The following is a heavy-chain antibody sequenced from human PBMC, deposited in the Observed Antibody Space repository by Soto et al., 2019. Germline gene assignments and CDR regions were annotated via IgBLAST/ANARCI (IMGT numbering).Heavy chain of an antibody. CDR3: ARGSPFVVAATPRRWFDP. Sequence: SETLSLTCAVYGGSFSGYYWSWIRQPPEKGLEWIGEINHSGSTNYNPSLKSRVTISVDTSKNHFSLKLSSVTAADTAVYYCARGSPFVVAATPRRWFDPWGQGTLVTVSS. CDR2: INHSGST. CDR1: GGSFSGYY. J-gene: IGHJ5*02. D-gene: IGHD2-15*01. V-gene: IGHV4-34*01.